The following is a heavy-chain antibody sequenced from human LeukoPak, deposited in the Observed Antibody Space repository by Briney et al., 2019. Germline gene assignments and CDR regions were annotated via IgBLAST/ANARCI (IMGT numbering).Heavy chain of an antibody. CDR3: ARAFRKSGSYSDAFDI. D-gene: IGHD3-10*01. CDR1: GYTFTSYY. J-gene: IGHJ3*02. Sequence: ASVKVSCKASGYTFTSYYMHWVRQAPGQGLEWMGIINPSGGSTSYAQKFQGRVTMTRDMSTSTVYMELSSLRSEDTAVYYCARAFRKSGSYSDAFDIWGQGTMVTVSS. V-gene: IGHV1-46*01. CDR2: INPSGGST.